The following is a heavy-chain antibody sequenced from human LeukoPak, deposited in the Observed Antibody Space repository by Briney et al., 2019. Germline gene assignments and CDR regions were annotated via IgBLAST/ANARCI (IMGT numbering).Heavy chain of an antibody. D-gene: IGHD5-18*01. Sequence: GGSLRLSCAASGFTFSSYAMHWVRQAPGKGLEWVAVISYDGSNKYYADSVKGRFTISRDNSKNTLYLQMNSLRAEDTAVYYCARDPGYPIGHYGMDVWGQGTTVTVS. CDR3: ARDPGYPIGHYGMDV. V-gene: IGHV3-30*04. J-gene: IGHJ6*02. CDR1: GFTFSSYA. CDR2: ISYDGSNK.